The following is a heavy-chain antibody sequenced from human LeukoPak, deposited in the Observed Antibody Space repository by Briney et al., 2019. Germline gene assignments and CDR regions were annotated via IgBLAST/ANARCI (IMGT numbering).Heavy chain of an antibody. CDR3: ARHRRPEYKKSAGRSSIGGFDY. V-gene: IGHV4-34*01. CDR1: GGSFSGYY. D-gene: IGHD2-15*01. Sequence: SETLSLTCAVYGGSFSGYYWSWIRQPPGKGLEWIGEINHSGSTNYNPSLKSRVTISVDTSKNQFSLKLSSVTAADTAVYYCARHRRPEYKKSAGRSSIGGFDYWGQGTLVTVSS. J-gene: IGHJ4*02. CDR2: INHSGST.